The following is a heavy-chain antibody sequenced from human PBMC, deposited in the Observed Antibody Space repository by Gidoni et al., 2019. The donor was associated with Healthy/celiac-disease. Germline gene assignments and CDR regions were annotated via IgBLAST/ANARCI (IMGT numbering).Heavy chain of an antibody. CDR3: AKDRARWLRCPNPFDY. Sequence: EVQLLESWGGLVQPGGSLRLSCAASGFPFGSYAMSWVRQAPGKGVEWVSAISGSGGSTYYADSVKGRFTISRDNSKNTLYLQMNSLRAEDTAVYYCAKDRARWLRCPNPFDYWGQGTLVTVSS. D-gene: IGHD5-12*01. J-gene: IGHJ4*02. CDR2: ISGSGGST. V-gene: IGHV3-23*01. CDR1: GFPFGSYA.